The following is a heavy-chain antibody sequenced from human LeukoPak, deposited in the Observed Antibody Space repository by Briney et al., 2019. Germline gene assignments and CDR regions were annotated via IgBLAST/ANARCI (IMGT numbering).Heavy chain of an antibody. D-gene: IGHD3-22*01. CDR3: AKDVVIMIVVGGGFDP. J-gene: IGHJ5*02. Sequence: GRSLRLSCAASGFTFSNYGIHWVRQAPGKGLEWVAVISYDGSNKDYADSVKGRFTISRDNSKNTLYLQMNNLRPEDTAVYYCAKDVVIMIVVGGGFDPWGQGTLVTVSS. CDR1: GFTFSNYG. CDR2: ISYDGSNK. V-gene: IGHV3-30*18.